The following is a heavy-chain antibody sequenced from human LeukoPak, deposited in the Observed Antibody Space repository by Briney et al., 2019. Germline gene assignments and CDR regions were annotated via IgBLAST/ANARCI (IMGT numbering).Heavy chain of an antibody. CDR1: GFTFSSYG. D-gene: IGHD1-26*01. V-gene: IGHV3-30*18. Sequence: GGSLRLSCAASGFTFSSYGMHWVRQAPGKGLEWVAVISYDGSNKYYADSVKGRFTISRDNSKNTLYLQINSLICEATAVYYCAQADYYHDAFDIWGQGTMVTVSS. CDR3: AQADYYHDAFDI. CDR2: ISYDGSNK. J-gene: IGHJ3*02.